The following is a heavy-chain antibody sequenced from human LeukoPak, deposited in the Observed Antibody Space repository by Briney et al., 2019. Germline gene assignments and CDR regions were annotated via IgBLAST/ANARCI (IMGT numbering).Heavy chain of an antibody. V-gene: IGHV1-2*02. CDR1: GYTFTGYY. CDR3: ARDSLYCSSTSCYLSNWFDP. Sequence: ASVKVSCKASGYTFTGYYMHWVRQAPGQGLEGMGWINPNSGGTSYAQKFQGRVTMTRDTSISTAYMELSRLRSDDTAVYYCARDSLYCSSTSCYLSNWFDPWGQGTLVTVSS. D-gene: IGHD2-2*01. J-gene: IGHJ5*02. CDR2: INPNSGGT.